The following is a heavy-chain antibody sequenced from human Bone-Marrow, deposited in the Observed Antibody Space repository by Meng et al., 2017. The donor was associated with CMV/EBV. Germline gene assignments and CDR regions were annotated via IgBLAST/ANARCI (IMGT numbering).Heavy chain of an antibody. CDR3: ARAIAFGVVIIDAFDI. CDR2: IHSDGSST. D-gene: IGHD3-3*01. J-gene: IGHJ3*02. V-gene: IGHV3-74*01. CDR1: GFTFSSYW. Sequence: GFTFSSYWMHWVRHSPGKGLVWFSRIHSDGSSTSYADSVKGRFTISRDNAKNTLYLQMNSLRAEDTAVYYCARAIAFGVVIIDAFDIWGQGTMVTVSS.